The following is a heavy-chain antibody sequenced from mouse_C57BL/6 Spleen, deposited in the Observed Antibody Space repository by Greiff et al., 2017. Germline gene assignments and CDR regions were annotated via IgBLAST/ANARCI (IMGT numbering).Heavy chain of an antibody. D-gene: IGHD1-1*01. CDR1: GYTFTSYW. CDR3: ARCGTTVGARCWYVDV. J-gene: IGHJ1*03. V-gene: IGHV1-55*01. CDR2: IYPGSGST. Sequence: QVQLQQPGAELVKPGASVKMSCKASGYTFTSYWITWVKQRPGQGLEWIGDIYPGSGSTNYNEKFKSKATLTVDTSSSTAYMQLSSLTSEGSAGYYCARCGTTVGARCWYVDVWGTGTTVTVSS.